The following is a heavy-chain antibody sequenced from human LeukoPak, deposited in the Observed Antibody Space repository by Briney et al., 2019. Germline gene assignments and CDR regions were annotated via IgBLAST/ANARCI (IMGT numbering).Heavy chain of an antibody. CDR3: ARERRVATLDY. CDR2: IYSGGST. V-gene: IGHV3-53*05. D-gene: IGHD5-12*01. J-gene: IGHJ4*02. CDR1: GFTVSSNY. Sequence: GGSLRLSCAASGFTVSSNYMSWVRQAPGKGLEWVSVIYSGGSTYYADSVKGRFTISRDNSKNTLYPQMNSLRAEDTAVYYCARERRVATLDYWGQGTLVTVSS.